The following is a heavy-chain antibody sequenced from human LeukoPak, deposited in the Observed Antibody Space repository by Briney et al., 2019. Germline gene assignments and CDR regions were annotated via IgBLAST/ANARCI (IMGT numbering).Heavy chain of an antibody. CDR2: ISSSSSYI. CDR1: GFTFSSYS. J-gene: IGHJ4*02. D-gene: IGHD4-17*01. CDR3: ARDPTDYGDNVFDY. V-gene: IGHV3-21*01. Sequence: GGSLRLSCAASGFTFSSYSMNWVRQAPGKGLEWVSSISSSSSYIYYADSVKGRFTISRDNAKNSLYLQMNSLRAEDTAVYYCARDPTDYGDNVFDYWGQGTLVTVSS.